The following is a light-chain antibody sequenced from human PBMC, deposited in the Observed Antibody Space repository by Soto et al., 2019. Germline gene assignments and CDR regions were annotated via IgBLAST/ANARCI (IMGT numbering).Light chain of an antibody. CDR3: QQYNSYWT. Sequence: DIQMTHSPSSLSASVVDRFTITCLASQSISNWLSWYQHKPWKSPNLLIYDASSLESGVPSRFSGSGSGTEFTLTISSLQPDDFATYYCQQYNSYWTFGQGTKVDI. CDR1: QSISNW. CDR2: DAS. J-gene: IGKJ1*01. V-gene: IGKV1-5*01.